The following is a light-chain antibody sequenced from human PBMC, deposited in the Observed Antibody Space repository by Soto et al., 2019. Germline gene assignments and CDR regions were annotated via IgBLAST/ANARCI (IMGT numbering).Light chain of an antibody. V-gene: IGKV1-17*01. J-gene: IGKJ4*01. CDR3: LQHNTYPLT. Sequence: DIQMTQSPSSLSASVGDRVTITCRASQDIRNDVGWYQQKPGKAPKRLIYAVFSLQSGVPSRFSGSGSGTEFTLTISTLQPEDFATYYCLQHNTYPLTFGGGTKVEIK. CDR1: QDIRND. CDR2: AVF.